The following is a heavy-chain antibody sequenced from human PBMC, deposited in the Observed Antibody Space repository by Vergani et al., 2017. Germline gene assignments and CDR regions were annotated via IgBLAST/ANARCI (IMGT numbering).Heavy chain of an antibody. CDR1: GGSIIPYS. CDR3: AREYSSSVGFLAY. CDR2: IYTSEST. V-gene: IGHV4-4*07. D-gene: IGHD6-6*01. Sequence: QVQLQESGPGLVKPSETLSLTCIVSGGSIIPYSWSGIRQPAGKGLEWIGRIYTSESTNYNPSLKSRVTMSVDTSKNQFSLKLSSVTAADTAVYYCAREYSSSVGFLAYWGQGTLVTVSS. J-gene: IGHJ4*02.